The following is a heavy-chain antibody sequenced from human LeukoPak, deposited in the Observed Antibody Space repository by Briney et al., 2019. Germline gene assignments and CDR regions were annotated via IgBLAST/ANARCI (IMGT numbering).Heavy chain of an antibody. J-gene: IGHJ4*02. CDR1: GFTFDDYA. Sequence: GGSLRLSCAASGFTFDDYAMHWVRQAPGKGLEWVSGISRNSGSIGYADSVKGRFTISRDNAKNSLYLQMNSLRAEDTALYYCAKDLGSYGSGSPHWGQGTLVTVSS. CDR2: ISRNSGSI. V-gene: IGHV3-9*01. CDR3: AKDLGSYGSGSPH. D-gene: IGHD3-10*01.